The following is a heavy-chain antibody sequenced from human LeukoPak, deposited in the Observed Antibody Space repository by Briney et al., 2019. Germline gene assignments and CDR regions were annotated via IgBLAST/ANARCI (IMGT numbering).Heavy chain of an antibody. Sequence: SETVSLTCTVSGGSISTYYWSWIRQPPGKGLEWIGYIYHSGGTNYNPSLKSRVTISVDTSKNQFSLKLSSVTAADTAVYYCARADMNLYFFEYWGQGALVTVSS. CDR1: GGSISTYY. CDR3: ARADMNLYFFEY. CDR2: IYHSGGT. J-gene: IGHJ4*02. D-gene: IGHD1-14*01. V-gene: IGHV4-59*01.